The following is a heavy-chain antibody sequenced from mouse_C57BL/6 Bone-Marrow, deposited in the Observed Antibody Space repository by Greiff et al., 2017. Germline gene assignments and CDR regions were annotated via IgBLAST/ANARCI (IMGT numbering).Heavy chain of an antibody. D-gene: IGHD1-1*01. Sequence: EVKLQQSGAELVRPGASVKLSCTASGFNIKDDYMHWVKQRPEQGLEWIGWIYPENGDTEYASKFQGKATITADTSSNTAYLQRSSLTSEDTAVYYCTTFGTTVPHAWFAYWGQGTLVTVSA. V-gene: IGHV14-4*01. CDR3: TTFGTTVPHAWFAY. CDR1: GFNIKDDY. J-gene: IGHJ3*01. CDR2: IYPENGDT.